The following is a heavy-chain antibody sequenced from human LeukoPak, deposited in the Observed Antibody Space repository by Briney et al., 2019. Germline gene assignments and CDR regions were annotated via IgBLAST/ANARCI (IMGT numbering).Heavy chain of an antibody. J-gene: IGHJ3*02. D-gene: IGHD3-22*01. Sequence: SETQSLTCAVYGGSFSGYYWSWIRQPPGKGLEWIGEINHSGSTNYNSSLKSRVTISVDTSKNQFSLKLSPVTAADTAVYYCARVVSVYYDSSGYYHAFDIWGQGTMVTVSS. CDR3: ARVVSVYYDSSGYYHAFDI. V-gene: IGHV4-34*01. CDR1: GGSFSGYY. CDR2: INHSGST.